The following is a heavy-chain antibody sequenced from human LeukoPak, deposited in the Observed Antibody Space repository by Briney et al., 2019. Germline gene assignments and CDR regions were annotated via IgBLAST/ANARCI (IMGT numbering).Heavy chain of an antibody. CDR3: AKTPAIYGSGSYNAEGYFDY. D-gene: IGHD3-10*01. J-gene: IGHJ4*02. Sequence: RPGGSLRLSCAASGFTFSSYAMSWVRQAPGKWLEWVSAISGSGGSTYYADSVKGRFTISRDNSKNTLYLQMNSLRAEDTAVYYCAKTPAIYGSGSYNAEGYFDYWGQGTLVTVSS. V-gene: IGHV3-23*01. CDR2: ISGSGGST. CDR1: GFTFSSYA.